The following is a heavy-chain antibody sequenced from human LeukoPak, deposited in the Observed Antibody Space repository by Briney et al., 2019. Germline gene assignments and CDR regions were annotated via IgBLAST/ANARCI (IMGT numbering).Heavy chain of an antibody. CDR1: GFIFSKYA. CDR3: AREIYYSAAAGTYDAFDI. Sequence: GRSLRLSCAASGFIFSKYAIHWVRQAPGKGLEWVAAISYDGSDEYYADSVKGRFTISRDNAKNSLYLQMNSLRAEDTAVYYCAREIYYSAAAGTYDAFDIWGQGTMVTVSS. J-gene: IGHJ3*02. D-gene: IGHD6-13*01. V-gene: IGHV3-30*07. CDR2: ISYDGSDE.